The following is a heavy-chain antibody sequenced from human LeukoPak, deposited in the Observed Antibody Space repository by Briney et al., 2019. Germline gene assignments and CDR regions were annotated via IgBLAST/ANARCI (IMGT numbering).Heavy chain of an antibody. J-gene: IGHJ4*02. D-gene: IGHD6-19*01. CDR1: GGSISSSSYY. CDR2: IYYSGST. CDR3: ARREHSIAVAGKASGRGGYYFDY. Sequence: KTSETLSLTCTVSGGSISSSSYYWGWIRQPPGKGLEWIGSIYYSGSTYYNPSLKSRVTISVDTSKNQFSLKLSSVTAADTAVYYCARREHSIAVAGKASGRGGYYFDYWGQGTLVTVSS. V-gene: IGHV4-39*01.